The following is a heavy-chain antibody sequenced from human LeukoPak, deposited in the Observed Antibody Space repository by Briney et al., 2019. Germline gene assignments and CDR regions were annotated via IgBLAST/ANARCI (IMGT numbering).Heavy chain of an antibody. CDR1: GFTFSSYA. V-gene: IGHV3-64*01. D-gene: IGHD1-1*01. CDR3: AREGPDPGTYCYYMDV. Sequence: PGGSLRLSCAASGFTFSSYAMHWVRQAPGKGLEYVSAISSNGGSTYYANSVKGRFTISRDNSKNTLYLQMGSLRAEDMAVYYCAREGPDPGTYCYYMDVWGKGTTVTVSS. J-gene: IGHJ6*03. CDR2: ISSNGGST.